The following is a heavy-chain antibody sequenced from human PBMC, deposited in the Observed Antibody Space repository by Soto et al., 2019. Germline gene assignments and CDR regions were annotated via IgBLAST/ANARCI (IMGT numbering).Heavy chain of an antibody. CDR1: GFTFSSYA. CDR3: AKGSTTGTTWFTVDY. D-gene: IGHD1-1*01. Sequence: PGGSLRLSCAASGFTFSSYAMSWVRQAPGKGLEWVSALSGSGGSTYYADSVKGRFTISRDNSKNTLYLQMNSLRAEDTAVYYCAKGSTTGTTWFTVDYWGQGTLVTVSS. J-gene: IGHJ4*02. CDR2: LSGSGGST. V-gene: IGHV3-23*01.